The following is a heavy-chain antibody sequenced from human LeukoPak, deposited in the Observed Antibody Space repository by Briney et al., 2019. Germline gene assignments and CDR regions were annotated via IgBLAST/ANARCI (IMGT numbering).Heavy chain of an antibody. CDR1: GFTFNNYA. Sequence: PGGSLRLSCVSSGFTFNNYAMNWVRQAPGKGLEWVSAISGSGGSTYYADSVKGRFTISRDNSKNTLYLQMNSLRAEDTAVYYCAKDISGSYWAPDYWGQGTLVTVSS. CDR2: ISGSGGST. CDR3: AKDISGSYWAPDY. D-gene: IGHD1-26*01. V-gene: IGHV3-23*01. J-gene: IGHJ4*02.